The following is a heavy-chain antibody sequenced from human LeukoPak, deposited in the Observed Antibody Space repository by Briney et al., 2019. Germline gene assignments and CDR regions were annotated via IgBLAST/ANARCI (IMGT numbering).Heavy chain of an antibody. CDR1: GFTFSSYG. J-gene: IGHJ3*02. Sequence: GGSLRLSCAASGFTFSSYGMHWVRQAPGKGLEWVAVIWYDGSNKYYTDSVKGRFTISRDNSKNTPNLQMNSLRAEDTAVYYCARRFGDDAFDIWGQGTVVTVSS. V-gene: IGHV3-33*01. CDR3: ARRFGDDAFDI. CDR2: IWYDGSNK. D-gene: IGHD3-10*01.